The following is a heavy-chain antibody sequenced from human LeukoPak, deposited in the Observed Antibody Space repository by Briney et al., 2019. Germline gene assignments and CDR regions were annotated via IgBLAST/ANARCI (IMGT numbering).Heavy chain of an antibody. D-gene: IGHD2-2*01. CDR3: AREEGYCSSTSCYGAAFDI. Sequence: GASVKVSCQASGYTFTTYGISWVRQAPGQGLEWIGWISGYNGDTKYAQKLQGRVTMTTDTSTSTAYMEVRSLRSDDTAVYYCAREEGYCSSTSCYGAAFDIWGQGTMVTVSS. CDR1: GYTFTTYG. V-gene: IGHV1-18*04. CDR2: ISGYNGDT. J-gene: IGHJ3*02.